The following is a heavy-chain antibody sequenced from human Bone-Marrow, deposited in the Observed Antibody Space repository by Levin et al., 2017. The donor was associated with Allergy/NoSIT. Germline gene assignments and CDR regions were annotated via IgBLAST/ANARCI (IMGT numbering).Heavy chain of an antibody. CDR2: INPNSGGR. CDR3: ARDRGLGYCSGGSCYSWHFDL. D-gene: IGHD2-15*01. CDR1: GYTFTGQY. V-gene: IGHV1-2*03. Sequence: LGASVKVSCKASGYTFTGQYMHWVRQAPGQGLEWMGWINPNSGGRNYAQKFQGRVTMTRDTSISTAYMELSRLRSDDTAVYYCARDRGLGYCSGGSCYSWHFDLWGRGTLVTVSS. J-gene: IGHJ2*01.